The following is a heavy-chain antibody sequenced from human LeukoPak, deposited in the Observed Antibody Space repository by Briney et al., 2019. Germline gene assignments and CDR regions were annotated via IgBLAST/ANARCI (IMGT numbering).Heavy chain of an antibody. Sequence: GGSLRLSCAASGFTFTNFALTWVRQTPGKGLEWVSGISGGGGSTYYADSVKGRFTISRDNSKNTLYLRMNGLRAEDTAIYYCAKDRGRYPDAFDIWGQGTMVTVSS. CDR3: AKDRGRYPDAFDI. J-gene: IGHJ3*02. V-gene: IGHV3-23*01. D-gene: IGHD2-2*02. CDR1: GFTFTNFA. CDR2: ISGGGGST.